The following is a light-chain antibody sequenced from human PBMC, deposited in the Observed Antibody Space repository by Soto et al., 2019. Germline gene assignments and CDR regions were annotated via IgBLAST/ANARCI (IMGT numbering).Light chain of an antibody. CDR2: GAS. CDR1: QSVSSY. Sequence: SPATLSVSPGERATLSCRASQSVSSYLSWYQQKPGQAPRLLIYGASTRASGIPARFSGSGSWTEFTLTISSLQSEDFAVYYCQQCSDWPLITFGQGTRLEIK. J-gene: IGKJ5*01. V-gene: IGKV3-15*01. CDR3: QQCSDWPLIT.